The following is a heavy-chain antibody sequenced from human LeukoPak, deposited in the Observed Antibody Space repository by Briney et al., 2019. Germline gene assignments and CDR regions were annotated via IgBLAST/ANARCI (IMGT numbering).Heavy chain of an antibody. V-gene: IGHV3-7*03. CDR3: ANLVTTGDYYFDY. D-gene: IGHD4-11*01. J-gene: IGHJ4*02. CDR2: IKQDGSEK. Sequence: PGGSLRLSCAASGFTSSIYWMSWVRQAPGKGLEWVANIKQDGSEKYYVGSVKGRFTISRDNAKNSLYLQMNSLRAEDTAVYYCANLVTTGDYYFDYWGQGTLVTVSS. CDR1: GFTSSIYW.